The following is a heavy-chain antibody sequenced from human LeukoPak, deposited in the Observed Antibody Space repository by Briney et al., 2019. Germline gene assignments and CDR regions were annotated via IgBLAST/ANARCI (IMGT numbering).Heavy chain of an antibody. V-gene: IGHV1-69*13. CDR1: GGTFSSYA. Sequence: SVKVSCKASGGTFSSYAISWVRQAPGQGLEWMGGIIPIFGTANYAQKFQGRVTITADESTSTAYMELSSLRSEDTAVYYCAAWPLRFLEWHTDYWGQGALVTVSS. J-gene: IGHJ4*02. CDR2: IIPIFGTA. D-gene: IGHD3-3*01. CDR3: AAWPLRFLEWHTDY.